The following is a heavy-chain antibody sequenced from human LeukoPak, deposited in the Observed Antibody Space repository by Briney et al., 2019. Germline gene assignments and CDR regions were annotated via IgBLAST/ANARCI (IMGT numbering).Heavy chain of an antibody. J-gene: IGHJ4*02. CDR3: AKDQGSTVTTIDY. V-gene: IGHV3-30*18. CDR2: ISYDGSNK. Sequence: GGSLRLSCAASGFTFSSYGMHWVRQAPGRGLEWVAVISYDGSNKYYADSVKGRFTISRDNSKNTLYLQMISLRAEDTAVYYCAKDQGSTVTTIDYWGQGTLVTVSS. CDR1: GFTFSSYG. D-gene: IGHD4-17*01.